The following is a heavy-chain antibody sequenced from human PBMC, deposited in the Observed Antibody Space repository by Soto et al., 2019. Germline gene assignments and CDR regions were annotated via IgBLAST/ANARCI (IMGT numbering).Heavy chain of an antibody. V-gene: IGHV3-72*01. Sequence: EVQLVESGGGLVQPGGSLRLSCAASGFTFSDHYMDWVRQAPGKGLEWVGRTRNKANSYTTEYAASVKGRFTISRDDSKNSLYLQMNSLKTEDTAVYYCARVDDSSGYYLDYWGQGTLVNVSS. J-gene: IGHJ4*02. CDR2: TRNKANSYTT. D-gene: IGHD3-22*01. CDR3: ARVDDSSGYYLDY. CDR1: GFTFSDHY.